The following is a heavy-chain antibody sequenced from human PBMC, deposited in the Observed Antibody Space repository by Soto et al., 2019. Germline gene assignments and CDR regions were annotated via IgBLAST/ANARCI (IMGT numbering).Heavy chain of an antibody. CDR3: ARGSYSSGTPS. CDR2: ISNNGRTI. J-gene: IGHJ5*02. CDR1: GLIFSDYN. D-gene: IGHD3-16*01. V-gene: IGHV3-48*01. Sequence: EVQLVESGGGLIQPGGSPRLSCAVSGLIFSDYNMNWVRQAPGKGLEWISYISNNGRTIYYADSVKGRFTISRDNANNFLFLQMNSLRAEDTALYYCARGSYSSGTPSWGQGTLVTVSS.